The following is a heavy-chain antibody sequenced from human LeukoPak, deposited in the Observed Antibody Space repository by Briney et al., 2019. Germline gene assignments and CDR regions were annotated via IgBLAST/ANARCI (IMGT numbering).Heavy chain of an antibody. CDR1: GYTFTGYY. D-gene: IGHD3-22*01. CDR3: ARVVEGYYYDSSALRAFDI. Sequence: WASVKVSCKASGYTFTGYYMHWVRQAPGQGLEWMGWINPNNGDTNYAQKFQGRVTMTRDTSISTAHMELSSLRSDDTAVYYCARVVEGYYYDSSALRAFDIWGQGTMVTVSS. V-gene: IGHV1-2*02. J-gene: IGHJ3*02. CDR2: INPNNGDT.